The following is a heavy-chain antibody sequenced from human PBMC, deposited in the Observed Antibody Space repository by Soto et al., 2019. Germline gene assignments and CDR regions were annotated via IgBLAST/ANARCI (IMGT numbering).Heavy chain of an antibody. V-gene: IGHV3-30*18. CDR2: ISYDGSNK. CDR1: GFTFSSYG. CDR3: AKICGGDCHSIDY. J-gene: IGHJ4*02. D-gene: IGHD2-21*02. Sequence: LRLSCAASGFTFSSYGMHWVRQAPGKGLEWVAVISYDGSNKYYADSVKGRFTIPRDNSKNTLYLQMNSLRAEDTAVYYCAKICGGDCHSIDYWGQGTLVTVSS.